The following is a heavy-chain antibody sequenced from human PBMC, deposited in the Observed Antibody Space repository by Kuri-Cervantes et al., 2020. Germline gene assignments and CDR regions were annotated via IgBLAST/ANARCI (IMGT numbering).Heavy chain of an antibody. D-gene: IGHD2-21*02. CDR2: IFYSGST. V-gene: IGHV4-39*01. CDR1: GGSISSGGYY. J-gene: IGHJ2*01. CDR3: ARLDCGGDCYFLRRYFDL. Sequence: ESLKISCTVSGGSISSGGYYWGWIRQPPGKALEWIGNIFYSGSTYYNPSLKSRVTISVDTSKNQFSLKLSSVTAADTAVFYCARLDCGGDCYFLRRYFDLWGRGTLVHRLL.